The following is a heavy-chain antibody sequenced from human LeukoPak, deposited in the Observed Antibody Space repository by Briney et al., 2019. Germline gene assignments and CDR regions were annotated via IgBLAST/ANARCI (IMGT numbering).Heavy chain of an antibody. V-gene: IGHV3-53*01. J-gene: IGHJ4*02. CDR1: GFTVSSNS. CDR3: ARRAGDYSHPYDY. CDR2: IYTTGNT. D-gene: IGHD3-22*01. Sequence: GGSLRLSCTVSGFTVSSNSMSWVRQAPGKGLEWVSFIYTTGNTHNSDSVKGRFTISRDSSKNTLHLQMNSLRAEDTAVYYCARRAGDYSHPYDYWGQGTLVTVSS.